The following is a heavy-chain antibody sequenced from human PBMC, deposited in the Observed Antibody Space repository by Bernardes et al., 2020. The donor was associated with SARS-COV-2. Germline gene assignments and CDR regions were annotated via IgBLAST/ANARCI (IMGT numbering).Heavy chain of an antibody. D-gene: IGHD1-1*01. Sequence: GSLRLSCAASGFTVSRYEMNWVRQAPGKGLEWVSYISSSGSTIYYADSVKGRFTISRDNAKNSLYLQMNSLRAEDTAVYYCARGEERKLHYVYYYYYGMDVWGQGTTVTVSS. CDR2: ISSSGSTI. CDR1: GFTVSRYE. J-gene: IGHJ6*02. V-gene: IGHV3-48*03. CDR3: ARGEERKLHYVYYYYYGMDV.